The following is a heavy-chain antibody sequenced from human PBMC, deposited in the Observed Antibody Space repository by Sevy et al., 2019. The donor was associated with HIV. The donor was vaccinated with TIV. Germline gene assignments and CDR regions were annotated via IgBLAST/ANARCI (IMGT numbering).Heavy chain of an antibody. V-gene: IGHV3-7*03. Sequence: GGSLRLSCAVSGFTFSNYWMTWVRQAPGKGQEWVANIKQDGSEKYYVDSVKGRFTISRDNAKNSLYLQMNSLRVEDTAVYYCASRYHFMDYWGQGTLVTVSS. J-gene: IGHJ4*02. CDR3: ASRYHFMDY. D-gene: IGHD2-2*01. CDR1: GFTFSNYW. CDR2: IKQDGSEK.